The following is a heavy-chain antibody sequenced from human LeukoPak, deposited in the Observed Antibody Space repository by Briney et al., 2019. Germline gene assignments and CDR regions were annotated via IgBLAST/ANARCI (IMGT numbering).Heavy chain of an antibody. V-gene: IGHV1-69*13. CDR1: GGTFSSYA. CDR2: IIPVFGTA. CDR3: ASSPDIVVVPADYYYMDV. D-gene: IGHD2-2*01. J-gene: IGHJ6*03. Sequence: SVKVSCKASGGTFSSYAISWVRQAPGQGLEWMGGIIPVFGTANYAQKFQGRVTITADESTSTAYMKLSSLRSEDTAVYYCASSPDIVVVPADYYYMDVWGKGTTVTVSS.